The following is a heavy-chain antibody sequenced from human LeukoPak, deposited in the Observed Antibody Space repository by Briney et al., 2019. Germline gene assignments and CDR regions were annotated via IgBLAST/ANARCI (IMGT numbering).Heavy chain of an antibody. CDR3: ARAYTRYYDSSGYGIFDY. J-gene: IGHJ4*02. CDR2: IIPIFGTA. D-gene: IGHD3-22*01. V-gene: IGHV1-69*05. CDR1: GYTLTELS. Sequence: SVKVSCKVSGYTLTELSMHWVRQAPGQGLEWMGGIIPIFGTANYAQKFQGRVTITTDESTSTAYMELSSLRSEDTAVYYCARAYTRYYDSSGYGIFDYWGQGTLGTVSS.